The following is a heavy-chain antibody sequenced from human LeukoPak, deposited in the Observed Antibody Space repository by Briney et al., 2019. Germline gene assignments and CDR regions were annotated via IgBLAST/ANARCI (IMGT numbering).Heavy chain of an antibody. CDR1: GFTFDDYA. J-gene: IGHJ3*02. D-gene: IGHD4-17*01. Sequence: GGSLRLSCAASGFTFDDYAMHWVRQAPGKGLEWVSGISWNSGSIGYADSVKGRFTISRDNAKNSLYLQMNSLRAEDTALYYCAKDTNDYGDYGAFDIWGQGTMVTVSP. V-gene: IGHV3-9*01. CDR2: ISWNSGSI. CDR3: AKDTNDYGDYGAFDI.